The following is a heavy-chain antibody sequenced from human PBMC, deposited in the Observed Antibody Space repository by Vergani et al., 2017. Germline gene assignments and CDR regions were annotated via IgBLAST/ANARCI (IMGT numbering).Heavy chain of an antibody. Sequence: EVQLLQSGGGVIQPGGSVRLSCAASGFTFSACPMTWVRQAPGKGLEWVSAISARYPSTYYADSVKGRFTISRDNSKNMLYLQMNSLRAEDTAVYYCARLSYDTTPYLQGGYDCWGQGTPVSVSS. CDR3: ARLSYDTTPYLQGGYDC. D-gene: IGHD3-22*01. V-gene: IGHV3-23*01. CDR2: ISARYPST. J-gene: IGHJ4*02. CDR1: GFTFSACP.